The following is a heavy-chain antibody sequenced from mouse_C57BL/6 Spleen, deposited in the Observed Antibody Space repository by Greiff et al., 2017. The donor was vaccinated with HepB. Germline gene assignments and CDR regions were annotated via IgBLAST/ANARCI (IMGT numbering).Heavy chain of an antibody. CDR3: ASYYYGSSHWYFDV. CDR2: ISSGSSTI. CDR1: GFTFSDYG. J-gene: IGHJ1*03. V-gene: IGHV5-17*01. D-gene: IGHD1-1*01. Sequence: EVKLQESGGGLVKPGGSLKLSCAASGFTFSDYGMHWVRQAPEKGLEWVAYISSGSSTIYYADTVKGRFTISRDNAKHTLFLQMTSLRSEDTAMYYCASYYYGSSHWYFDVWGTGTTVTVSS.